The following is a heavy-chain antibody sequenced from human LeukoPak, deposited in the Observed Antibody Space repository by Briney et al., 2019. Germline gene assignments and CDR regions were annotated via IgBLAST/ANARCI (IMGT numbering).Heavy chain of an antibody. CDR3: ARDVGHYYYMDV. J-gene: IGHJ6*03. D-gene: IGHD1-26*01. Sequence: SETLSLTRTVSSDSIRSYFWSWIRQSPGKGLEWIGYIYHTGSTSYSPSLKSRVTISADTSQNQFSLKLSSVTAADTAVYYCARDVGHYYYMDVWGKGTTVTISS. CDR1: SDSIRSYF. V-gene: IGHV4-59*12. CDR2: IYHTGST.